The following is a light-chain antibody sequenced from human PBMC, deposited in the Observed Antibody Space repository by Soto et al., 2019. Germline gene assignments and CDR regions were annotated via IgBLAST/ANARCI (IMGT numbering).Light chain of an antibody. CDR2: DTS. CDR1: QTISSW. Sequence: DIQMTQSPSSLSASVGDRVTITCRASQTISSWLAWYQQKPGSAPKLLIYDTSSLRSGVPSRFSGSASGTDFTLTISNLQPNDSATYYCQQANSLPRTFGQGTKVEIK. CDR3: QQANSLPRT. J-gene: IGKJ1*01. V-gene: IGKV1-12*01.